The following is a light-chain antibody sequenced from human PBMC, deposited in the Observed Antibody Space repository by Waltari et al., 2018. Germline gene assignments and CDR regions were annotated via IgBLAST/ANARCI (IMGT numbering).Light chain of an antibody. Sequence: DIQMTQSPSSLSASVGDRVTITCRASQSISSYLNWYQQKPGKAPKLLIHAASSLQSGVPSRFTGSGSGTDFTLTISSLQPEDFATYYCQQNFSPLRTFGQGTKLEIK. J-gene: IGKJ2*01. CDR1: QSISSY. V-gene: IGKV1-39*01. CDR3: QQNFSPLRT. CDR2: AAS.